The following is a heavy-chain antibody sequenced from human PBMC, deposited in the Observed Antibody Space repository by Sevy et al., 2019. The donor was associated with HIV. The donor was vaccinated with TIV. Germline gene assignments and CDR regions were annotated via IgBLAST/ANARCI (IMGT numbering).Heavy chain of an antibody. CDR3: AQETIGRFDS. D-gene: IGHD1-26*01. Sequence: GGSLRLSCAASGFSFSAYWMNWVRQAPGKGLEWVANIKPVGSDKQYVDSAEGRFTISRDNAKNSLYLQMNSLRVEDTAMYYCAQETIGRFDSWGQGTLVTVSS. CDR2: IKPVGSDK. J-gene: IGHJ4*02. CDR1: GFSFSAYW. V-gene: IGHV3-7*01.